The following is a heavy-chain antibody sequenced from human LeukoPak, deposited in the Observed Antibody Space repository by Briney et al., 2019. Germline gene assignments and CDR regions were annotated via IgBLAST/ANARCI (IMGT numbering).Heavy chain of an antibody. CDR2: IYTSGST. V-gene: IGHV4-4*07. D-gene: IGHD1-26*01. CDR3: ARENSGSYREFDY. CDR1: GGSICSYY. Sequence: SETLSLTCTVSGGSICSYYWSWIRQPAGKGLEWIGRIYTSGSTNYNASLKGRVSMSVDTSKNQFSLKLSSVTAADTAVFYCARENSGSYREFDYWGQGTLVTVSS. J-gene: IGHJ4*02.